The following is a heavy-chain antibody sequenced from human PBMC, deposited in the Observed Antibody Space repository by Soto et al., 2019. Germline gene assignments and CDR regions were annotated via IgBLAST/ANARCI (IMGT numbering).Heavy chain of an antibody. D-gene: IGHD3-10*01. J-gene: IGHJ5*02. CDR2: IYWDDDK. V-gene: IGHV2-5*02. CDR3: AHRGDCSSGSYLSSPDP. CDR1: GFSLTDYAVG. Sequence: QITLNESGPTLVTPTQTLTLTCTFSGFSLTDYAVGVGWFRQSPGKALEWLAIIYWDDDKHYRPSLESRLTIPKNTSNNHLLLTLTNMEPSDTATYYCAHRGDCSSGSYLSSPDPWGQGILVTVSS.